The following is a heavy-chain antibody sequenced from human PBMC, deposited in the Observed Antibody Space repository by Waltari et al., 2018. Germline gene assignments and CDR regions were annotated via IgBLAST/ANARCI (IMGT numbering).Heavy chain of an antibody. J-gene: IGHJ6*03. CDR3: ARGIASAGRPAGHYYYYMDV. CDR2: MNPNSGKT. V-gene: IGHV1-8*01. CDR1: GYTFTRDD. D-gene: IGHD6-13*01. Sequence: QVQLVRSGAEVKKPVASVKVSCKASGYTFTRDDINWVRRATGQGIEWMGWMNPNSGKTAYAKKFQGRITMTRNTSISTAHMELSGLTSEDTAVYYCARGIASAGRPAGHYYYYMDVWGKGTTVTVSS.